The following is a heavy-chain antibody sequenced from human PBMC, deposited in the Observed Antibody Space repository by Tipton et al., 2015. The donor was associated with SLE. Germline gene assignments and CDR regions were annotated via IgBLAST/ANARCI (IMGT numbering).Heavy chain of an antibody. CDR1: GYSFTSYW. D-gene: IGHD3-3*01. Sequence: VQLVQSGAEVKKPGESLKISCKGSGYSFTSYWIGWVRQMPGKGLEWMGIIYPGDSDTRYSPSFQGQVTISADKSISTAYLQWSSLKASDTAMYYCARSYYDFWSGRDYFDYWGQGTLVTVSS. CDR3: ARSYYDFWSGRDYFDY. CDR2: IYPGDSDT. V-gene: IGHV5-51*03. J-gene: IGHJ4*02.